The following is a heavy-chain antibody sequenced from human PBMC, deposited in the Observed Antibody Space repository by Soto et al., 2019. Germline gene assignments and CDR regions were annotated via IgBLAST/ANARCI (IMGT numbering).Heavy chain of an antibody. D-gene: IGHD1-1*01. CDR2: ISAHNGNT. CDR1: GYGFTTYG. CDR3: ARGRYGDY. Sequence: QVHLVQSGAEVKKPGASVKVSCKGSGYGFTTYGITWVRQAPGKGLEWMGWISAHNGNTNYAQKLQGRVTVTRDTSTSTAYMELRSLRSDDTAVYYWARGRYGDYWGQGALVTVSS. J-gene: IGHJ4*02. V-gene: IGHV1-18*01.